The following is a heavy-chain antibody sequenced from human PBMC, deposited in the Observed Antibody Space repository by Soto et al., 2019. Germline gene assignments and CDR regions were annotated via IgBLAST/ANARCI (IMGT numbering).Heavy chain of an antibody. J-gene: IGHJ4*02. CDR3: AREGHTYRLDN. CDR1: GGTFNNNI. Sequence: QVQLVQSGAEVKKPGSSVRVSCKVSGGTFNNNIIDWVRQAPGHGLEWMGRIIPMYGTVNYAQKFQGRVTISADESTSTAYTELSSLSSDDTAVYYCAREGHTYRLDNWGQGTLVTVCS. D-gene: IGHD2-2*01. CDR2: IIPMYGTV. V-gene: IGHV1-69*18.